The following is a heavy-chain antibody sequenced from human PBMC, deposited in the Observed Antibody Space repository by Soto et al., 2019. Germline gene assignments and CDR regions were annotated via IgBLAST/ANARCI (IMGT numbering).Heavy chain of an antibody. V-gene: IGHV2-5*02. CDR1: GFSLTTRAVG. D-gene: IGHD2-8*01. CDR3: ANNVIYCPTTDCLTWFDP. CDR2: IYWDDDK. Sequence: QITLKESGPPLVKPTETLTLTCTFSGFSLTTRAVGVGWIRQPPGKALEWLALIYWDDDKRYSPSLASRLTVTKDTSKNPLVLTMPNMDPADTATSVCANNVIYCPTTDCLTWFDPWGQGTLVTVSS. J-gene: IGHJ5*02.